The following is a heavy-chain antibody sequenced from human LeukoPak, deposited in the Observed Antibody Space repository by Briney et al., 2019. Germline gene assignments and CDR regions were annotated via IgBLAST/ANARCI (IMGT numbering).Heavy chain of an antibody. Sequence: GSLRLSCAASGFTLSSHSMNWVRQAPGKGLEWVSYISGGSSTIYNADSVKGRFTISRDNAKNLLYLLMDTLRAEDTAVYYCARVGSNQWLDYWGQGTLVTVSS. CDR3: ARVGSNQWLDY. CDR1: GFTLSSHS. CDR2: ISGGSSTI. V-gene: IGHV3-48*01. J-gene: IGHJ4*02. D-gene: IGHD6-19*01.